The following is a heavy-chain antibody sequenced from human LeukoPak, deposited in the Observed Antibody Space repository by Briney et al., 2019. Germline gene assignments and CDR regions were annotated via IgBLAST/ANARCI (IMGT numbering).Heavy chain of an antibody. D-gene: IGHD3-22*01. CDR1: GGSISSYY. J-gene: IGHJ6*03. Sequence: PSETLSLTCTVSGGSISSYYWSWIRQPAGKGLEWIGRIYTSGSTNYNPSLKSRVTISVDKSKNQFSLKLSSVTAADTAVYYCARDKSGDYYDSSGYSDYYYMGVWGKGTTVTVSS. CDR2: IYTSGST. CDR3: ARDKSGDYYDSSGYSDYYYMGV. V-gene: IGHV4-4*07.